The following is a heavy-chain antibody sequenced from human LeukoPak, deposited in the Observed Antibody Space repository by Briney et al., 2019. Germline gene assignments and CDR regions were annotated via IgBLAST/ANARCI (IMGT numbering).Heavy chain of an antibody. D-gene: IGHD2-2*01. CDR3: ARDQDSTRIFDY. J-gene: IGHJ4*02. CDR2: ISSSSSYI. V-gene: IGHV3-21*01. Sequence: GGSLRLSCAASGFTFSSYSMNWVRQAPGKGLEWVSSISSSSSYIYSADSVKGRFTISRDNAKNSLYLQMNSLRAEDTAVYYCARDQDSTRIFDYWGQGTLVTVSS. CDR1: GFTFSSYS.